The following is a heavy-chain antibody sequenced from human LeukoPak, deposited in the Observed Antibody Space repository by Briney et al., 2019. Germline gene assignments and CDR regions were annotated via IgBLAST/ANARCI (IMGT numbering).Heavy chain of an antibody. CDR1: GYTFTGYY. CDR2: INPNSGGT. V-gene: IGHV1-2*02. Sequence: ASVKVSCKASGYTFTGYYMHWVRQAPGQGLEWMGWINPNSGGTNYAQKFQGRVTMTRDTSISTAYMELSRLRSDDTAVYYCARDLPRIAVAGTQGYWGQGTLVTVSS. CDR3: ARDLPRIAVAGTQGY. J-gene: IGHJ4*02. D-gene: IGHD6-19*01.